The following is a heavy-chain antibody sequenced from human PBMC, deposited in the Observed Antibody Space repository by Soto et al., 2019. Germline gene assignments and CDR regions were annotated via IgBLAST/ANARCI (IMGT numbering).Heavy chain of an antibody. Sequence: SETLSLTCTVSGGSISSGGYYWSWIRQHPGKGLEWIGYIYYSGSTYYNPSLKSRVTISVDTSKNQFSLKLSSVTAADTAVYYCARDSDFWSGHINHYFDYWGQGTLVTVSS. J-gene: IGHJ4*02. CDR3: ARDSDFWSGHINHYFDY. CDR2: IYYSGST. CDR1: GGSISSGGYY. D-gene: IGHD3-3*01. V-gene: IGHV4-31*03.